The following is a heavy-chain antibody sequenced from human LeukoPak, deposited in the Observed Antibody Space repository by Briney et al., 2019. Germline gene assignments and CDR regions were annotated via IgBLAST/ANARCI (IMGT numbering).Heavy chain of an antibody. Sequence: SQTLSLTCTVSGGSISSGDYYWSWIRRPPGKGLEWIGYIYYSGSTYYNPSLKSRVTISVDTSKNQFSLKLSSVTAADTAVYYCAIAAAGYTHHFDYWGQGTLVTVSS. V-gene: IGHV4-30-4*08. CDR3: AIAAAGYTHHFDY. J-gene: IGHJ4*02. CDR2: IYYSGST. CDR1: GGSISSGDYY. D-gene: IGHD6-13*01.